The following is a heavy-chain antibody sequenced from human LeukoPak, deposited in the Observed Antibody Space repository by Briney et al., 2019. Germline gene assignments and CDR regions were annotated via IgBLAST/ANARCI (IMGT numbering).Heavy chain of an antibody. CDR2: VSYSGSP. J-gene: IGHJ4*02. CDR1: GGSISSGSYY. V-gene: IGHV4-39*07. D-gene: IGHD1-26*01. CDR3: ARGRGGSYQFDY. Sequence: PSETLSLTCTVSGGSISSGSYYWGWIRQSPGKGLEWLGSVSYSGSPYYNPSLKSPVTISLDASKNQFSLKVTSVTAADTAVYYCARGRGGSYQFDYWGQGTLVTVSS.